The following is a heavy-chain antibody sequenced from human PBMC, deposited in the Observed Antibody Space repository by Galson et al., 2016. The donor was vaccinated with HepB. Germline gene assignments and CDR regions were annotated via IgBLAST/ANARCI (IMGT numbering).Heavy chain of an antibody. CDR1: GYSFHGYY. CDR2: INSNSGAT. D-gene: IGHD3-16*01. J-gene: IGHJ4*02. Sequence: SVKVSCKASGYSFHGYYMHWVRQAPGQGLEWMGWINSNSGATNNAQKFEGRVTMTRDTSFSTAYMDLNRLRSDHTAVYYCARSAKRALSVHGGPSRSLDHWGQGTLVTVSS. CDR3: ARSAKRALSVHGGPSRSLDH. V-gene: IGHV1-2*02.